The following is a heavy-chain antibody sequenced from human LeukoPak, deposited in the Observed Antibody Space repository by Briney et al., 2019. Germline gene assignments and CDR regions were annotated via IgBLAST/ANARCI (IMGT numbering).Heavy chain of an antibody. CDR2: VIPIFGTT. Sequence: SVKVSCKASGGTFSRYGISWVRQAPGQGLEWMGGVIPIFGTTNYAQKLRGRVTITADESTSTAYMGLSSLRSEDTAVYYCARELGAEDYWGQGTLVTVSS. J-gene: IGHJ4*02. CDR3: ARELGAEDY. V-gene: IGHV1-69*01. D-gene: IGHD7-27*01. CDR1: GGTFSRYG.